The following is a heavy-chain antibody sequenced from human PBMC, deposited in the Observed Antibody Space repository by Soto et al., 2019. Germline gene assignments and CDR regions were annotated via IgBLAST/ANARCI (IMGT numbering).Heavy chain of an antibody. V-gene: IGHV4-39*02. Sequence: PSETLSLTCTVSGGSISSSSYYWGWIRQPPGKGLEWIGSIYYSGSTYYNPSLKSRVTISVDTSKNQFSLKLSSVTAADTAVYYCAREDSYGWSGESLDVWGQGTTDIVSS. D-gene: IGHD6-19*01. J-gene: IGHJ6*02. CDR3: AREDSYGWSGESLDV. CDR2: IYYSGST. CDR1: GGSISSSSYY.